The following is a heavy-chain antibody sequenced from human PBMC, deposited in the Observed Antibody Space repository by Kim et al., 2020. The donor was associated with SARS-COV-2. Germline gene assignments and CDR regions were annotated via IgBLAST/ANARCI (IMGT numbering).Heavy chain of an antibody. V-gene: IGHV3-23*01. Sequence: GGSLRLSCAASGFSFSTYAMTWVRQAPGKGLEWVSSINAGGSPTFYADSVKGRFTISRDDSENTLFLQMHTLRAEDTAKYFCAKGNTCDTYSANDYWGQG. CDR1: GFSFSTYA. CDR3: AKGNTCDTYSANDY. D-gene: IGHD2-15*01. CDR2: INAGGSPT. J-gene: IGHJ4*02.